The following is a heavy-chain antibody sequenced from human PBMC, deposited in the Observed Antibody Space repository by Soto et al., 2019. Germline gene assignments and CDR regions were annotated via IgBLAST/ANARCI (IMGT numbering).Heavy chain of an antibody. Sequence: ASVKVSCKASGYTFTSYGISWVRQAPGQGPEWVGWVSAYIGTTYYAQKFQGRVTITADESTSTAYMELSSLRSEDTAVYYCASSSRGYGDYFDYWGQGTLVTVS. CDR3: ASSSRGYGDYFDY. CDR1: GYTFTSYG. D-gene: IGHD5-12*01. J-gene: IGHJ4*02. CDR2: VSAYIGTT. V-gene: IGHV1-18*01.